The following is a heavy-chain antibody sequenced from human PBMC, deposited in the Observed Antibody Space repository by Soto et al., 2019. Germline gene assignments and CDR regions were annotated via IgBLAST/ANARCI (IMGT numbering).Heavy chain of an antibody. CDR1: GYTFTSYG. CDR3: ARERVEVTMVRGVITNYYYGMDV. J-gene: IGHJ6*02. CDR2: ISAYNGNT. Sequence: ASVKVSCKSSGYTFTSYGISWVRQAPGQGLEWMGWISAYNGNTNYAQKLQGRVTMTTDTPTSTAYMELRSLRSDDTAVYYCARERVEVTMVRGVITNYYYGMDVWGQGTTVTVSS. V-gene: IGHV1-18*04. D-gene: IGHD3-10*01.